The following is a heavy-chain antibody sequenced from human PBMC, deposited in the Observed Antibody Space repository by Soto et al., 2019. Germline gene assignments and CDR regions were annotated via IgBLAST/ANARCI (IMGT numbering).Heavy chain of an antibody. D-gene: IGHD5-18*01. CDR1: GGSISSGGYY. CDR3: ARGGYSYGYAFDY. Sequence: PSETLALTCTVSGGSISSGGYYWSWIRQHPGKGLEWIGYIYYSGSTYYNPSLKSRVTISVDTSKNQFSLKLSSVTAADTAVYYCARGGYSYGYAFDYWGQGALVTVSS. CDR2: IYYSGST. J-gene: IGHJ4*02. V-gene: IGHV4-31*03.